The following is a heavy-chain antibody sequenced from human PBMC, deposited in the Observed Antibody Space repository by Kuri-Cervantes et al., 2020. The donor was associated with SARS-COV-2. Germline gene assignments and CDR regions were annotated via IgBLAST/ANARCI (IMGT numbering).Heavy chain of an antibody. D-gene: IGHD1-26*01. J-gene: IGHJ4*02. V-gene: IGHV3-30*04. CDR2: ISYDGSNK. Sequence: GESLKISCAASRFTFSSYSMHWVRQAPGKGLEWVAVISYDGSNKYYADSVKGRFTISRDNSKNTLYLQMNSLRAEDTAVYYCARDRGATGHDYWGQGTLVTVSS. CDR1: RFTFSSYS. CDR3: ARDRGATGHDY.